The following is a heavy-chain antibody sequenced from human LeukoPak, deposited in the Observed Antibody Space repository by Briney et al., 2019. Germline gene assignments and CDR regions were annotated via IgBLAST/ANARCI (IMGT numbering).Heavy chain of an antibody. J-gene: IGHJ4*02. CDR3: AKNRRASTAYDY. V-gene: IGHV3-23*01. CDR1: GFTFSTNA. Sequence: GGSLRLSCAASGFTFSTNAMTWVRQPPGKGLEWVSAINENSVYIYYADSVQGRFSISRDNSRNTLYLQMHSLRAEDTAIYYCAKNRRASTAYDYWGQGTLVTVSS. D-gene: IGHD1-14*01. CDR2: INENSVYI.